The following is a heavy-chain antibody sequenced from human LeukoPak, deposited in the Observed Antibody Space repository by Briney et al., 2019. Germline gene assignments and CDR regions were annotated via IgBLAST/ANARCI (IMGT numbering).Heavy chain of an antibody. D-gene: IGHD1-7*01. J-gene: IGHJ4*02. CDR1: GFTFSSYS. CDR3: ARGPLNWNYLPDFDY. Sequence: GGSLRLSCAASGFTFSSYSMNWVRQAPGKGLEWVANIKQDGSEKYYVDSVKGRFTISRDNAKNSLYLQMNSLRAEDTAVYYCARGPLNWNYLPDFDYWGQGTLVTVSS. V-gene: IGHV3-7*01. CDR2: IKQDGSEK.